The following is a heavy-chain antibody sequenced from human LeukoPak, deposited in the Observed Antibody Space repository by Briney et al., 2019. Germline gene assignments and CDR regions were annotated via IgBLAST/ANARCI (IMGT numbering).Heavy chain of an antibody. J-gene: IGHJ4*02. CDR1: GFTFSSYA. Sequence: GGSLRLSCAASGFTFSSYAMSWVRQAPGKGLEWVSAISGSGGSTYYADSVKGRFTISRDNSKNTLYLQMSSLRAEDTAVYYCAKTYSSAPVVTDYWGQGTLVTVSS. D-gene: IGHD6-19*01. V-gene: IGHV3-23*01. CDR3: AKTYSSAPVVTDY. CDR2: ISGSGGST.